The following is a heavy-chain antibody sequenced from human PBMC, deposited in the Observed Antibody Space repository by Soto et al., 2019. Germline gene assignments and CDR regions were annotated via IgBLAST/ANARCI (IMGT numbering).Heavy chain of an antibody. V-gene: IGHV3-15*07. CDR2: IKSKTDGGTT. J-gene: IGHJ3*02. CDR1: GFTFSNAW. Sequence: GGSLRLSCAASGFTFSNAWMNWVRQAPGKGLEWVGRIKSKTDGGTTDYAAPVKGRFTISRDDSKNTLYLQMNSLKTEDTAVYYCTTDSPYYDFWSGYLHLGAFDIPGQGTIVTVSS. CDR3: TTDSPYYDFWSGYLHLGAFDI. D-gene: IGHD3-3*01.